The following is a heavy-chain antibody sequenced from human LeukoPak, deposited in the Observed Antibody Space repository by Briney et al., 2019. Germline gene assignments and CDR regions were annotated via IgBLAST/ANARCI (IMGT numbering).Heavy chain of an antibody. CDR2: IYYSGST. CDR1: GGSFSSYY. D-gene: IGHD3-3*02. CDR3: ARDSNYYYMDV. V-gene: IGHV4-59*12. J-gene: IGHJ6*03. Sequence: SETLSLTCAVYGGSFSSYYWSWIRQPPGKGLEWIGYIYYSGSTNYNPSLKSRVTISVDTSKNQFSLKLSSVTAADTAVYYCARDSNYYYMDVWGKGTTVTVSS.